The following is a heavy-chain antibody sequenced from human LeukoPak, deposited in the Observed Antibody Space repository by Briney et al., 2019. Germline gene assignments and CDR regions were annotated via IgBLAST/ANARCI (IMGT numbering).Heavy chain of an antibody. CDR2: IRYDGSNK. J-gene: IGHJ4*02. Sequence: GGSLRLSCAASGFTLSSYGMHWVRQAPGKVLEWVAFIRYDGSNKYYADSVKGRFTISRDNSKNTLYLQMNSLRAEDTAVYYCAKDRRYCSSTSCHYFDYWGQGTLVTVSS. D-gene: IGHD2-2*01. V-gene: IGHV3-30*02. CDR1: GFTLSSYG. CDR3: AKDRRYCSSTSCHYFDY.